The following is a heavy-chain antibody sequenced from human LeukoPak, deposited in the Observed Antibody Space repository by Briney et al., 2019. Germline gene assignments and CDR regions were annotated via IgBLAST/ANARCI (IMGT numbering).Heavy chain of an antibody. Sequence: HPGGSLRLSCTASGFTFGDYAMSWFRQAPGKGLEWAGFIRRKAYGGTTEHTASVKGRFTISRDDSKSIAYLQMNSLKSEDTAVYYCTRYRVGATVDGMDVWGQGTTVTVSS. CDR1: GFTFGDYA. J-gene: IGHJ6*02. V-gene: IGHV3-49*01. CDR3: TRYRVGATVDGMDV. CDR2: IRRKAYGGTT. D-gene: IGHD1-26*01.